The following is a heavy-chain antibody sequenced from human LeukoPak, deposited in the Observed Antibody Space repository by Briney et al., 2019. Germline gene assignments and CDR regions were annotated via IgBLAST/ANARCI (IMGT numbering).Heavy chain of an antibody. D-gene: IGHD2-15*01. V-gene: IGHV4-59*01. Sequence: SETLSLTCTVSGGSINNYYWSWIRQPPGKGLEWIGYVEDTGSTKYNPSLESRVTISLDTSKTQFSLKLTSVTAADTAVYYCARDGHCSGGGCWNAFDIWGQGTMVTVSS. CDR3: ARDGHCSGGGCWNAFDI. CDR2: VEDTGST. J-gene: IGHJ3*02. CDR1: GGSINNYY.